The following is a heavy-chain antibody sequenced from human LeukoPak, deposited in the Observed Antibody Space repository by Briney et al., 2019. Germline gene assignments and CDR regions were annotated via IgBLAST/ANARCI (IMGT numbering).Heavy chain of an antibody. Sequence: GRSLRLSCAASRFTFRNYAMHWVRQAPGKGLEWVAVISSDGTNKDYADSVKGRFTISRDNSKNTLYLQMNSLRAEDTAVYYCAKDGAGSQSYCSSTSCYVDYWGQGTLVTVSS. CDR1: RFTFRNYA. CDR3: AKDGAGSQSYCSSTSCYVDY. J-gene: IGHJ4*02. CDR2: ISSDGTNK. V-gene: IGHV3-30*04. D-gene: IGHD2-2*01.